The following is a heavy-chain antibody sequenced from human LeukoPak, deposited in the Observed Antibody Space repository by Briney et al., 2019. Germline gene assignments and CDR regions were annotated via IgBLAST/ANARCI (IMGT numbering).Heavy chain of an antibody. CDR2: IYTSGST. CDR1: GGSISSGSYY. J-gene: IGHJ4*02. Sequence: PSETLSLTCTVSGGSISSGSYYWSWIRQPAGKGLEWIGRIYTSGSTNYNPSLKSRVTISVDTSKNQFSLKLSSVTAADTAVYYCARAPTGTFGVYYFDYWGQGTLVTVSS. CDR3: ARAPTGTFGVYYFDY. V-gene: IGHV4-61*02. D-gene: IGHD1-1*01.